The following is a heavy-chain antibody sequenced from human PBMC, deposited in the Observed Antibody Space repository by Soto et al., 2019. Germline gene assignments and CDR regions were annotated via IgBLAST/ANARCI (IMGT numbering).Heavy chain of an antibody. CDR2: MYPGDSDT. CDR3: ARLLVDPTGWFDS. J-gene: IGHJ5*01. Sequence: GESLKISCKGSGYSFTSYWIGWVRQMPGKGLEWMGIMYPGDSDTRYSPSFQSQVTISADKSISTAYQQGNSLRASDTAMEYWARLLVDPTGWFDSWGQGTLVTVSS. CDR1: GYSFTSYW. D-gene: IGHD1-26*01. V-gene: IGHV5-51*01.